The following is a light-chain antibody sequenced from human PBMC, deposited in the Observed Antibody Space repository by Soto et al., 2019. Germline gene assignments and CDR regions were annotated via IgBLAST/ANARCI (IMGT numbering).Light chain of an antibody. CDR2: EVS. CDR1: SSDVGGYNY. CDR3: SSYTSSPTVI. J-gene: IGLJ2*01. Sequence: QSALTQPASVSGSPGQSITISCTGTSSDVGGYNYVSWYQQHPGEAPKLMIYEVSNRPSGVSNRFSGSKSGNTASLTISGLRAEDEADYYCSSYTSSPTVIFGGGTKLTVL. V-gene: IGLV2-14*01.